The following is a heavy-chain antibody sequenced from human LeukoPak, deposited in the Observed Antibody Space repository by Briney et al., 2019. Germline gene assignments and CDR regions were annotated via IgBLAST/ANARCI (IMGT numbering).Heavy chain of an antibody. CDR3: ARDSKRAGYSSGSDY. Sequence: GGSLRLSCAASGFTFSSYWMSWVRQAPGKGLEWVANIKRDGSEKYYVDSVKGRFTISRDNAKNSLSLQMNSLRAEDTAVYYCARDSKRAGYSSGSDYWGQGTLVTVSS. CDR2: IKRDGSEK. D-gene: IGHD6-19*01. V-gene: IGHV3-7*01. J-gene: IGHJ4*02. CDR1: GFTFSSYW.